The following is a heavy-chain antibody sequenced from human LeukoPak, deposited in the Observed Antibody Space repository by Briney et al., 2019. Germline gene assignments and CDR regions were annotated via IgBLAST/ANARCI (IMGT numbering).Heavy chain of an antibody. CDR1: GYSISSGYY. Sequence: SETLSLTCTVSGYSISSGYYWGWIRQPPGKGLEWIGSIYHSGSTYYNPSLKSRVTISVDTSKNQFSLKLSSVTAADTAVYYCARDGSNGNGGVPWGRGTLVTVSS. J-gene: IGHJ4*02. CDR2: IYHSGST. D-gene: IGHD3-16*01. CDR3: ARDGSNGNGGVP. V-gene: IGHV4-38-2*02.